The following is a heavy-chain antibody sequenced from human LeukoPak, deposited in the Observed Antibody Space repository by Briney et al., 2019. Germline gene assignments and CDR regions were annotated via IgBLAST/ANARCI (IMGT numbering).Heavy chain of an antibody. CDR2: IYYSGST. D-gene: IGHD6-19*01. Sequence: SETLSLTCTVSGGSISSYYWSWIRQPPGKGLEWIGYIYYSGSTNYNPSLKSRVTISVDTSKNQFSLKLSSVTAADTAVYYCAREGGWYEVRYNWFDPWGQGTLVTVSS. J-gene: IGHJ5*02. CDR1: GGSISSYY. V-gene: IGHV4-59*01. CDR3: AREGGWYEVRYNWFDP.